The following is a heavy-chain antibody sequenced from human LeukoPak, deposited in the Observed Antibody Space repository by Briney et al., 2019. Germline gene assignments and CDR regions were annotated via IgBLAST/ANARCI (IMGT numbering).Heavy chain of an antibody. V-gene: IGHV3-23*01. CDR1: GFTFSSYA. CDR3: ARASSDGLKYYYDSSHFDY. D-gene: IGHD3-22*01. J-gene: IGHJ4*02. Sequence: GGSLRLSCAASGFTFSSYAMSWVRQAPGKGLEWVSAISGSGGSTYYADSVKGRFTISRDNSKNTLYLQMNSLRAEDTAVYYCARASSDGLKYYYDSSHFDYWGQGTLVTVSS. CDR2: ISGSGGST.